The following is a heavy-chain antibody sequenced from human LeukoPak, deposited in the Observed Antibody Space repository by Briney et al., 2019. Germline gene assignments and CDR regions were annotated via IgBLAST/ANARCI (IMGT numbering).Heavy chain of an antibody. CDR2: INPSGGST. J-gene: IGHJ1*01. CDR3: ARDRDGMVSKAHQYFQH. Sequence: ASVKVSCKASGYTFTSYYMHWVRQAPGQGLEWMGIINPSGGSTSYAQKFQGRVTMTRDTSTSTVYMELSSLRSEDTAVYYCARDRDGMVSKAHQYFQHWGQGTPVTVSS. CDR1: GYTFTSYY. V-gene: IGHV1-46*01. D-gene: IGHD2-8*01.